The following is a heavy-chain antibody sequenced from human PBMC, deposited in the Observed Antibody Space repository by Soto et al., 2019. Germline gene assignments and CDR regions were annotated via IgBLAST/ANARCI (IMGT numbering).Heavy chain of an antibody. J-gene: IGHJ4*02. CDR3: ARDPGYSYGYN. CDR2: INAGNGNT. Sequence: QVQLVQSGAEVKKPGASVKVSCKASGYTFTSYAMHWVRQAPGQRLEWMGWINAGNGNTKYSQKSQGRVTITRDTSASTAYMELSSLRSEDTAVYYCARDPGYSYGYNWGQGTLVTVSS. CDR1: GYTFTSYA. V-gene: IGHV1-3*01. D-gene: IGHD5-18*01.